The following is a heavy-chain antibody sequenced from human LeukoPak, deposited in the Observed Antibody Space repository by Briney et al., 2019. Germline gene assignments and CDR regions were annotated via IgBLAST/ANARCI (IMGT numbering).Heavy chain of an antibody. CDR1: GFRFNTYW. CDR3: AKDDALIRFND. J-gene: IGHJ4*02. V-gene: IGHV3-23*01. Sequence: GGSLRLSCAAPGFRFNTYWMNWVRQAPGKGLEWISGIIGSGGITYYADSVKGRFTISRDNSKNTLYLQIYSLRAGDTAVYYCAKDDALIRFNDWGQGTLVTVSS. CDR2: IIGSGGIT. D-gene: IGHD3-3*01.